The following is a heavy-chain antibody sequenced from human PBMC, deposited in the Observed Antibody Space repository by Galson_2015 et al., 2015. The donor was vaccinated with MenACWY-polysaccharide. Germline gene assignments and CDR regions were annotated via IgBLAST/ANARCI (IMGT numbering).Heavy chain of an antibody. CDR3: AREPTYSGSFGWFDS. J-gene: IGHJ5*01. CDR1: GASVSSTTDY. D-gene: IGHD1-26*01. CDR2: MSSNGGA. Sequence: LSLTCTVSGASVSSTTDYWSWLRQPPGKGLEWIGFMSSNGGANRNPSLKSQVTISIDTSKNQFSLRLNSVTAADTAMYYCAREPTYSGSFGWFDSWGQGTLVTVSP. V-gene: IGHV4-61*01.